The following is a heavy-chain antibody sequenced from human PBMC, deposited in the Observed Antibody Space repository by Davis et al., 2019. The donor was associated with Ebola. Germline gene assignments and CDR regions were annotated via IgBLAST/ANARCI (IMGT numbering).Heavy chain of an antibody. CDR3: ARLEQWLVPWYFDL. D-gene: IGHD6-19*01. J-gene: IGHJ2*01. CDR1: GGSISSSSYY. CDR2: IYYGGST. Sequence: SETLSLTCIVSGGSISSSSYYWGWIRQPPGKGLEWIGSIYYGGSTYYNPSLKSRVTISVDTSKNQFSLKLSSVTAADTAVYYCARLEQWLVPWYFDLWGRGTLVTVSS. V-gene: IGHV4-39*01.